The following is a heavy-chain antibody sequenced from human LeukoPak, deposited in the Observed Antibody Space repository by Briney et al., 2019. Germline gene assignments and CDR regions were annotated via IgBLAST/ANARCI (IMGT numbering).Heavy chain of an antibody. J-gene: IGHJ6*03. CDR3: ARGLSPPTSGWRHYYYYMDV. CDR2: IIPIFGTA. D-gene: IGHD5-24*01. V-gene: IGHV1-69*05. Sequence: SVKVSCKASGGTFSSYAISWVRQAPGQGLEWMGRIIPIFGTANYAQRFQGRVTITTDESTSTAYMELSSLRSEDTAVYYCARGLSPPTSGWRHYYYYMDVWGKGTTVTVSS. CDR1: GGTFSSYA.